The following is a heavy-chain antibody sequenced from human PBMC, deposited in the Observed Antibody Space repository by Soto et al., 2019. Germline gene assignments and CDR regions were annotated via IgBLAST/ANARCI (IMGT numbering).Heavy chain of an antibody. CDR2: INAGNGNT. J-gene: IGHJ5*02. CDR3: AWSYCSSTSCPRWWFDP. D-gene: IGHD2-2*01. CDR1: GYTFTSYA. Sequence: ASVKVSCKASGYTFTSYAMHWVRQAPGQRLEWMGWINAGNGNTKYSQKFQGRVTITRDTSASTAYMALSSLRSEDTAVYYCAWSYCSSTSCPRWWFDPWGQGTLVTVSS. V-gene: IGHV1-3*01.